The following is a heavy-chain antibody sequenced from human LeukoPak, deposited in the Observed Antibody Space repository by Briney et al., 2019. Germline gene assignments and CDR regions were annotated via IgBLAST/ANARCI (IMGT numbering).Heavy chain of an antibody. V-gene: IGHV3-7*01. CDR2: VKQNGSEK. Sequence: GGSLGLSCAASGFTFTSYWMNWVRQVPGKGLEWVAIVKQNGSEKYYADSVKGRFTISRDNSKNTLYLQMNSLRAEDTAVYYCAKYKTRGVYWGQGTLVTVSS. CDR3: AKYKTRGVY. J-gene: IGHJ4*02. D-gene: IGHD1-14*01. CDR1: GFTFTSYW.